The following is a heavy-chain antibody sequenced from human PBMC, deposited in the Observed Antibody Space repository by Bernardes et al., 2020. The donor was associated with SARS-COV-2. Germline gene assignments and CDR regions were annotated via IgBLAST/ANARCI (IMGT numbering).Heavy chain of an antibody. CDR3: TTDCGGDWNVDY. CDR2: MHYSGRS. Sequence: ETLSLTCTVSGDSIGRSPNYWGWVRQPPGKGLEWIGSMHYSGRSFYNPSLKSRLTISMDTSKNQVSLRLSSVTAADTAVYYCTTDCGGDWNVDYWGQGTLVTVSS. CDR1: GDSIGRSPNY. J-gene: IGHJ4*02. D-gene: IGHD2-21*02. V-gene: IGHV4-39*01.